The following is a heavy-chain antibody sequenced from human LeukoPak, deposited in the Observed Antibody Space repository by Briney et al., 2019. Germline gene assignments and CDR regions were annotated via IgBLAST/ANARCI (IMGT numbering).Heavy chain of an antibody. CDR3: ARGQVEVPEDY. J-gene: IGHJ4*02. CDR2: ISAYNGNT. CDR1: GGTFSSYA. Sequence: GASVKVSCKASGGTFSSYAISWVRQAPGQGLEWMGWISAYNGNTNYAQKLQGRVTMTTDTSTSTAYMELRSLRSDDTAVYYCARGQVEVPEDYWGQGTLVTVSS. V-gene: IGHV1-18*01. D-gene: IGHD2-15*01.